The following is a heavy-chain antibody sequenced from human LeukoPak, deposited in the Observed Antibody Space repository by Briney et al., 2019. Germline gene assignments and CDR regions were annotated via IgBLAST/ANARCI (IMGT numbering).Heavy chain of an antibody. CDR3: ARDEKSMITPALDY. V-gene: IGHV3-30*02. CDR1: GFTFSSYG. D-gene: IGHD5/OR15-5a*01. J-gene: IGHJ4*02. CDR2: IRYDGSNK. Sequence: GGSLRLSCAASGFTFSSYGIHWVRQAPGKGLEWVAFIRYDGSNKYYADSVKGRFTISRDNSKNTLYLQMNSLRAEDTAVYYCARDEKSMITPALDYWGQGTLVTVSS.